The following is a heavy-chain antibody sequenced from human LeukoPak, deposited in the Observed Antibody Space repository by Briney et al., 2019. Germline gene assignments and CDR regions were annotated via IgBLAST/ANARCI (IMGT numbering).Heavy chain of an antibody. Sequence: RSGGSLRLSCAASGFTFSSYGMHWVRQAPGKGLEWVAVIWYDGSNKYYADSVKGRFTVSRDNSKNTLYLQMNSLRAEDTAVYYCATAVASSSGWYADYWGQGTLVTVSS. D-gene: IGHD6-19*01. V-gene: IGHV3-33*08. CDR2: IWYDGSNK. CDR3: ATAVASSSGWYADY. J-gene: IGHJ4*02. CDR1: GFTFSSYG.